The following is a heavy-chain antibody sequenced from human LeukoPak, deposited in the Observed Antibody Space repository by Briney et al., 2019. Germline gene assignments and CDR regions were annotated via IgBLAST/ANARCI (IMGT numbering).Heavy chain of an antibody. D-gene: IGHD2-21*02. J-gene: IGHJ6*04. V-gene: IGHV1-69*06. CDR2: IIPMFGTT. CDR1: GGTFCSYA. Sequence: SVTVSCKASGGTFCSYAMSWVRQAPGEGLEWMGGIIPMFGTTNYAQKFQGRVTIGADTSTNTAYVEVRGLRSEDTAVYYCARATAKGNYYHGMDVGGKGTTVSVSS. CDR3: ARATAKGNYYHGMDV.